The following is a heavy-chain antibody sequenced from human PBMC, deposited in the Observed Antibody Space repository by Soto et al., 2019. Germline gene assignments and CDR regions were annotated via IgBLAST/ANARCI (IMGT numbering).Heavy chain of an antibody. J-gene: IGHJ4*02. CDR3: AKDRQGYSSIDH. Sequence: GGSLRLSCAASGFTFSSYSMNWVRQAPGKGLEWVSYISSSSSTIYYVDSVKGRFAISRDNSKNILYLQIYTLRAEDTAVYFCAKDRQGYSSIDHWGQGTLVTVSS. CDR1: GFTFSSYS. V-gene: IGHV3-48*01. D-gene: IGHD4-4*01. CDR2: ISSSSSTI.